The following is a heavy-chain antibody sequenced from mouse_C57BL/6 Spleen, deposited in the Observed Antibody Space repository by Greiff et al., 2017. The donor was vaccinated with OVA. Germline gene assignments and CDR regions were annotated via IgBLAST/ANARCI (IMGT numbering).Heavy chain of an antibody. CDR2: IDPNSGGT. D-gene: IGHD2-4*01. Sequence: QVQLQQPGAELVKPGASVKLSCKASGYTFTSYWMHWVKQRPGRGLEWIGRIDPNSGGTKYNEKFKSKATLTVDKPSSTAYMQLSSLTSEDSAVYECERWAIDDYERGFDYWGQGTTLTVSS. V-gene: IGHV1-72*01. CDR1: GYTFTSYW. J-gene: IGHJ2*01. CDR3: ERWAIDDYERGFDY.